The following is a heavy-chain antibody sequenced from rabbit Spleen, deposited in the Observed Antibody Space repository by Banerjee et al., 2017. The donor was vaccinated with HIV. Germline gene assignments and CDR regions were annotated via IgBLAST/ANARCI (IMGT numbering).Heavy chain of an antibody. CDR1: GFSFSSSYD. CDR3: ARDDGSYDYIDGYFNL. Sequence: QEQLVESGGGLVKPGASLTLTCTASGFSFSSSYDMCWVRQAPGKGLEWIACINIVTGKSVYARWAKGRFTMSRTSSTTVTLQMTSLTAADTATYFCARDDGSYDYIDGYFNLWGQGTLVTVS. V-gene: IGHV1S45*01. J-gene: IGHJ4*01. D-gene: IGHD6-1*01. CDR2: INIVTGKS.